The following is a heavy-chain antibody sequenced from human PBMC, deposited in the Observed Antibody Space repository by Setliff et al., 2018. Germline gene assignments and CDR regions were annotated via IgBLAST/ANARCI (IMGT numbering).Heavy chain of an antibody. J-gene: IGHJ4*02. D-gene: IGHD2-8*01. CDR3: AKDRVPDGKWDFDS. CDR1: GFTFGAYT. CDR2: VDQGANT. Sequence: GESLKISCVASGFTFGAYTLTWVRQAPGEGLEFVSGVDQGANTYYGDSVKGRFTISRDNSQNTVYLQMTNLRVEDTAIYYCAKDRVPDGKWDFDSSGPGILVTVSS. V-gene: IGHV3-23*01.